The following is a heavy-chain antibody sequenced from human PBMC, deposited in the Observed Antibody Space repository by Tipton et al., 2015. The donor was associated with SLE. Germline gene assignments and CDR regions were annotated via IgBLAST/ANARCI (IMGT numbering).Heavy chain of an antibody. J-gene: IGHJ2*01. D-gene: IGHD3-3*01. CDR1: GGSISSYY. CDR3: ARAGPWVTLIGVDPWYFDH. V-gene: IGHV4-59*01. CDR2: IYYSGST. Sequence: TLSLTCTVSGGSISSYYWSWIRQPPGKGLEWIGYIYYSGSTNYNPSLKSRVTISVDTSKNQFSLKLSSVTAADTAVYYCARAGPWVTLIGVDPWYFDHWGRGTLDAVSS.